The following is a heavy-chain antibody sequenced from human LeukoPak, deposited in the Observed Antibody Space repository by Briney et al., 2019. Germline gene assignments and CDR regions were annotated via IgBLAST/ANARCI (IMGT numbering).Heavy chain of an antibody. Sequence: KPSETLSLTCTVSGGSISSSSYYWGWIRQPPGKGLEWIGSIYYSGSTYYNPSLKSRVTISVDTSKNQFSLKLSSVTAADTAVYYCGRAPSMVRGVIPYWYFDLWGRGTLVTVSS. CDR2: IYYSGST. V-gene: IGHV4-39*01. D-gene: IGHD3-10*01. J-gene: IGHJ2*01. CDR1: GGSISSSSYY. CDR3: GRAPSMVRGVIPYWYFDL.